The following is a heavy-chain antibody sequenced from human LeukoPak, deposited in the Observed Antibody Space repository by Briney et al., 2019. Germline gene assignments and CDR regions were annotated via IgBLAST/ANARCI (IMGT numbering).Heavy chain of an antibody. V-gene: IGHV4-59*01. CDR1: GGSISGFY. CDR2: IYYTGDT. J-gene: IGHJ3*02. CDR3: ARDKVFGVGDAFDI. Sequence: PSETLSLTCTVSGGSISGFYWSWIRQTPGKGLEWIGYIYYTGDTNYNPSLNSRVTISIDTSKNQFSLKLTSVTAADTALYYCARDKVFGVGDAFDIWGHGTMVTVSS. D-gene: IGHD3-3*01.